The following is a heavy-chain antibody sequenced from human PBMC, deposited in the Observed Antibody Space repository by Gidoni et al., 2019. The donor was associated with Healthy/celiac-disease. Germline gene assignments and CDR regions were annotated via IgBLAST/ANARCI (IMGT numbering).Heavy chain of an antibody. V-gene: IGHV3-23*01. J-gene: IGHJ4*02. Sequence: EVQLLESGGGLVQPGGSLRLSCAASGLTFSSYAMSWVRQAPGKGLEWVSAISGSGGSTYYADSVKGRFTISRDNSKNTLYLQMNSLRAEDTAVYYCAKGDYGDYAHFDYWGQGTLVTVSS. CDR3: AKGDYGDYAHFDY. CDR1: GLTFSSYA. D-gene: IGHD4-17*01. CDR2: ISGSGGST.